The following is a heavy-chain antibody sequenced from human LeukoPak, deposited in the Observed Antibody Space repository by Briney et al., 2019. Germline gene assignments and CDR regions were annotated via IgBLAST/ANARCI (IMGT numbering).Heavy chain of an antibody. CDR1: GYTFSSYG. Sequence: GASVKVSCKASGYTFSSYGVTWVRQAPGQGLEWMGWISAYNGNTNYAQKLQDRVTLTTDTSTNTAYMELRSLRSDDTAAYYCARALYSSGWYDYWGQGTLVTVSS. J-gene: IGHJ4*02. V-gene: IGHV1-18*01. CDR3: ARALYSSGWYDY. CDR2: ISAYNGNT. D-gene: IGHD6-19*01.